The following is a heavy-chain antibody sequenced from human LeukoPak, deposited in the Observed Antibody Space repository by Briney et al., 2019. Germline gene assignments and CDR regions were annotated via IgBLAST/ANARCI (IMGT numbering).Heavy chain of an antibody. V-gene: IGHV4-4*07. D-gene: IGHD2-21*02. CDR2: IYTSGST. CDR1: GGSISSYY. CDR3: ARENGYCGGDCYFDAFDI. Sequence: SETLFLTCTVSGGSISSYYWSWIRQPAGKGLEWIGRIYTSGSTNYNPSLKSRVTMSVDTSKNQFSLKLSSVTAADTAVYYCARENGYCGGDCYFDAFDIWGQGTMVTVSS. J-gene: IGHJ3*02.